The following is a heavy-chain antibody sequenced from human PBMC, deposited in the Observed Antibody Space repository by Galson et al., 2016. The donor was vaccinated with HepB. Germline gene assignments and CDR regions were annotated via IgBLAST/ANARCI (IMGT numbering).Heavy chain of an antibody. CDR2: ITGSTGVT. V-gene: IGHV3-23*01. J-gene: IGHJ3*02. CDR3: AKDRASVPDAFDI. D-gene: IGHD2-2*01. CDR1: GFTFGSYA. Sequence: SLRLSCAVSGFTFGSYAMTWVRQAPGKGLEWVSSITGSTGVTYYADSVRGRFTISRDNSKNTLYLQMKSLRAEDTALYYCAKDRASVPDAFDIWGQGTVVTVSS.